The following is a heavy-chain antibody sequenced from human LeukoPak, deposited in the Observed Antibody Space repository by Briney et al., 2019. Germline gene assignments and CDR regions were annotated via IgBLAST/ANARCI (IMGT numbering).Heavy chain of an antibody. CDR2: IYYSGST. CDR3: ARGRPWFDP. Sequence: SETLSLTCTVSGGSISSSSYYWGWIRQPPGKGLEWIGSIYYSGSTNYNPSLKSRVTISVDTSKNQFSLKLSSVTAADTAVYYCARGRPWFDPWGQGTLVTVSS. CDR1: GGSISSSSYY. V-gene: IGHV4-39*07. J-gene: IGHJ5*02.